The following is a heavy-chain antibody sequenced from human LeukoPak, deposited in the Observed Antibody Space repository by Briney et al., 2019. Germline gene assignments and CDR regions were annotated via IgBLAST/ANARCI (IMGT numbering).Heavy chain of an antibody. J-gene: IGHJ6*02. CDR2: ISAYNGNT. Sequence: ASVKVSCKASGYTFTSYGISWVRQAPGQGLERMGWISAYNGNTNYAQKLQGRVTMTTDTSTSTAYMELRSLRSDDTAVYYCARDQIVVVPGDSSSSDYYYYYGMDVWGQGTTVTVSS. D-gene: IGHD2-2*01. V-gene: IGHV1-18*01. CDR3: ARDQIVVVPGDSSSSDYYYYYGMDV. CDR1: GYTFTSYG.